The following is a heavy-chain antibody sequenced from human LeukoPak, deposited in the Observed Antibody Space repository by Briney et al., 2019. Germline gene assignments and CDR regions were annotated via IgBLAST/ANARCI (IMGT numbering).Heavy chain of an antibody. CDR1: GGSMSSFY. CDR3: ARGFSEEGWFDP. J-gene: IGHJ5*02. V-gene: IGHV4-59*01. Sequence: SETLSLTCTVSGGSMSSFYWSWIRQPLGKGLEWIGYMYYRGRTNYNPSLKSRVTISVDASKSQISLNLTSVTAADTAVYYCARGFSEEGWFDPWGPGTLVTVSS. CDR2: MYYRGRT.